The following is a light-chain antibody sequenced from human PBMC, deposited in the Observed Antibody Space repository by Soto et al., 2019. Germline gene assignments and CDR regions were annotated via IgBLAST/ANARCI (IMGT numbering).Light chain of an antibody. CDR2: DVS. V-gene: IGLV2-14*03. CDR1: DVGGYNY. CDR3: FSYTTISTYV. Sequence: DVGGYNYVSWYQQHPGKAPKLMISDVSNRPSGVSNRFSASKSGNTASLTISGLQTEDEADYYCFSYTTISTYVFGTGTKVTV. J-gene: IGLJ1*01.